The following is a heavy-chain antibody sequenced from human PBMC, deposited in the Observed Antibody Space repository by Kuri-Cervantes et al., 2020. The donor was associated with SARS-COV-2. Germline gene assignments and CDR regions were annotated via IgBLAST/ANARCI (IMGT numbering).Heavy chain of an antibody. CDR2: VNHNGGA. Sequence: SQTLSLTCAVYGGSLSGSFWSWIRQSPRKGLEWIGEVNHNGGANYNPSLRSRVTISVDTSKNQFSLKLSSVTAADTAVYYCARVGTTVQDYWGQGTLVTVSS. CDR1: GGSLSGSF. D-gene: IGHD4-11*01. J-gene: IGHJ4*02. V-gene: IGHV4-34*01. CDR3: ARVGTTVQDY.